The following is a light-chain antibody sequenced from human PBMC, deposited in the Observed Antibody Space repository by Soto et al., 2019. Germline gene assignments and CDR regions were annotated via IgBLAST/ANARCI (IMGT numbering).Light chain of an antibody. CDR1: QGIRND. CDR2: AAS. J-gene: IGKJ1*01. Sequence: DIQMTQSPSSLSASVGDRVTITCRASQGIRNDLGWYQQKPVKAPKRLIYAASSLQGGVTSRYSGSGSETEFTLTIISLQPEDFATYYCLQPSNYPVTYGQGTKVEI. V-gene: IGKV1-17*01. CDR3: LQPSNYPVT.